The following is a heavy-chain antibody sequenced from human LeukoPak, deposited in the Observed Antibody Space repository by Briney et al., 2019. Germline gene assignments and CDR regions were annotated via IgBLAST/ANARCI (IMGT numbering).Heavy chain of an antibody. J-gene: IGHJ4*02. D-gene: IGHD6-19*01. V-gene: IGHV4-59*01. CDR1: GGSISSYY. CDR3: ASSIAVAGTTKFDY. Sequence: SETLSLTCTVSGGSISSYYWSWIRQPPGKGLEWIGYIYYSGSTSYNPSLKSRVTISVDTSKNQFSLKLSSVTAADTAVYYCASSIAVAGTTKFDYWGQGTLVTVSS. CDR2: IYYSGST.